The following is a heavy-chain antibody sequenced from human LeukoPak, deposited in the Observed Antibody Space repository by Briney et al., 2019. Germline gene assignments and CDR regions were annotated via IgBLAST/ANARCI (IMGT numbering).Heavy chain of an antibody. D-gene: IGHD3-10*01. CDR3: ARTTYYYGSGSLYFDY. CDR1: GGSISSGGYY. Sequence: PSQTLSLTCTVSGGSISSGGYYWSWIRQPPGKGLEWIGYIYHSGSTYYNSSLKSRVTISVDRSKNQFSLKLSSVTAADTAVYYCARTTYYYGSGSLYFDYWGQGTLVTVSS. V-gene: IGHV4-30-2*01. CDR2: IYHSGST. J-gene: IGHJ4*02.